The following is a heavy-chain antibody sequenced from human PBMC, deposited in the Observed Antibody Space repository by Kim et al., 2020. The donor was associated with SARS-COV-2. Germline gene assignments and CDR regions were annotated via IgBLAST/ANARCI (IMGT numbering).Heavy chain of an antibody. Sequence: PSLKSRVTISVDTSKNQFSLKLSSVTAADTAVYYCAREAVAARPARYFDYWGQGTLVTVSS. V-gene: IGHV4-31*02. D-gene: IGHD6-6*01. J-gene: IGHJ4*02. CDR3: AREAVAARPARYFDY.